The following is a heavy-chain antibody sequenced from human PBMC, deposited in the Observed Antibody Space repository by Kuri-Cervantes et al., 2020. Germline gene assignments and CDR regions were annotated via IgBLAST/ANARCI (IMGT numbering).Heavy chain of an antibody. D-gene: IGHD3-22*01. Sequence: GGSLRLSCAASGFTFSSYGMHWVRQAPGKGLEWVAVIWYDGSNKYYADSVKGRFTISRDNAKNSLYLQMNSLRDEDTAVYYCARDRPYYYDSSGYWDYWGQGTLVTVSS. CDR2: IWYDGSNK. V-gene: IGHV3-33*01. J-gene: IGHJ4*02. CDR1: GFTFSSYG. CDR3: ARDRPYYYDSSGYWDY.